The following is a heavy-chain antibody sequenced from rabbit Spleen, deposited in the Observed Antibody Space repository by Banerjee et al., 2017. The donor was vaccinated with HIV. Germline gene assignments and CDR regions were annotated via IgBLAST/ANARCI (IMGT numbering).Heavy chain of an antibody. D-gene: IGHD8-1*01. V-gene: IGHV1S40*01. Sequence: QSLEESGGDLVKPGASLTLTCTASGVSFSFNSYMCWVRQAPGKGLEWIACIDSSSSDFTYFASWAKGRFTISKTSSTTVTLQMTSLTAADTATYFCARDSGSSFSSYGMDLWGPGPLVTVS. J-gene: IGHJ6*01. CDR2: IDSSSSDFT. CDR3: ARDSGSSFSSYGMDL. CDR1: GVSFSFNSY.